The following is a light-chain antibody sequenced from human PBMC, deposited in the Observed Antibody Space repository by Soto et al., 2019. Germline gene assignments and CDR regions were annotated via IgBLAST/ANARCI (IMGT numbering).Light chain of an antibody. Sequence: EIVLTQSPATLSLSPGERATLSCRASQSISSYLAWYQQKPGQAPRLLIYDASNRATGIPARFSGSGSGTDFTLTISSLEPEDFAVYHCQQRNNWPGTFGGGTKVEIK. V-gene: IGKV3-11*01. CDR1: QSISSY. CDR3: QQRNNWPGT. J-gene: IGKJ4*01. CDR2: DAS.